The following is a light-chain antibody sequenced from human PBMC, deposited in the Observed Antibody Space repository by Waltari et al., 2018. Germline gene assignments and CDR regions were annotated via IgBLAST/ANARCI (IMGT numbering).Light chain of an antibody. V-gene: IGLV2-11*01. CDR2: DVS. CDR1: SSDVGGYDY. CDR3: CSYAGRATWA. J-gene: IGLJ3*02. Sequence: QSALTQSRSVSGSPGHSVTISCTGTSSDVGGYDYVPWYQQYPGNAPKLVTYDVSKRPSGVPDRFSGSKSGNTASLTISGLQAEDEADYNCCSYAGRATWAFGGGTKLTVL.